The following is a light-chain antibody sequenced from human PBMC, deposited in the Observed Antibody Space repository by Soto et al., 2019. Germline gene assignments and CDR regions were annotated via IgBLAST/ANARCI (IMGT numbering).Light chain of an antibody. J-gene: IGLJ2*01. CDR1: SSDVGGYNY. V-gene: IGLV2-11*01. Sequence: QSALTQARSVSGSPGQSVTISCTGTSSDVGGYNYVSWYQQHPGKAPKLMIYDVTNRPSGVPARFSGSKSGNTASLTISGLQAEDEADYHCCSYAGTYTYVIFGGGTKLTVL. CDR3: CSYAGTYTYVI. CDR2: DVT.